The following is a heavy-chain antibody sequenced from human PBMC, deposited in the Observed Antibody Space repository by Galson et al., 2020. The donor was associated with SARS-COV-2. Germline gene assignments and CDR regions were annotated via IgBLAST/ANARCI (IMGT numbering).Heavy chain of an antibody. D-gene: IGHD1-1*01. CDR3: ARERLKY. CDR1: GFTFSSYT. CDR2: IRSSSGTI. J-gene: IGHJ4*02. V-gene: IGHV3-48*04. Sequence: GGSLRLSCAASGFTFSSYTMNWVRQAPVKGLELVAYIRSSSGTIYYADSVKGRFTISRDNAKNSLYLQLNSLRVEDTAVYYCARERLKYWGQGTLVTVSS.